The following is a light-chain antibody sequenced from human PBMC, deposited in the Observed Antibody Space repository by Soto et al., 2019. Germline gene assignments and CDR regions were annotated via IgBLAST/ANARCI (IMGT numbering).Light chain of an antibody. CDR3: QQYGTSPRT. CDR1: QSIFSNY. J-gene: IGKJ1*01. V-gene: IGKV3-20*01. CDR2: GAS. Sequence: LTQSPGTLSLSPGERATLSCRARQSIFSNYLAWYQQKSGQAPRLLIYGASNRATGIPDRFSGRGSGTELPSTISRLEPEAFAVYYCQQYGTSPRTFGQGTKVEFK.